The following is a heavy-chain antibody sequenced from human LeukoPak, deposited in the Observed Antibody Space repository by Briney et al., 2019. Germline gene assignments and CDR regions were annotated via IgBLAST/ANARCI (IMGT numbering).Heavy chain of an antibody. J-gene: IGHJ5*01. CDR1: GYTFTSYY. CDR2: SNPSGGST. CDR3: ARAYQRLGGLSFPDS. Sequence: ASVKVSCKATGYTFTSYYIHWVRQDPGQGLEWMGISNPSGGSTSYAQKFQGRVTMTRDMSTSTVYMELRRLRSEDTAVYYCARAYQRLGGLSFPDSWGQGTLVTVSP. V-gene: IGHV1-46*01. D-gene: IGHD3-16*02.